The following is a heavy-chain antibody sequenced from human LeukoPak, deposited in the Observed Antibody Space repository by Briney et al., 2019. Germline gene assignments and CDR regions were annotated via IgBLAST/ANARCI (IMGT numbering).Heavy chain of an antibody. CDR3: ARELAAPKYYFDY. Sequence: GGSLRLSCAASGFTFSDYYMSWIRQAPGKGLEWVSYISSSGGTIYYADSVKGRFTISRDNAKNSLYLQMNSLRAEDTAVYYCARELAAPKYYFDYWGQGTLVTVSS. CDR1: GFTFSDYY. CDR2: ISSSGGTI. D-gene: IGHD2-15*01. V-gene: IGHV3-11*01. J-gene: IGHJ4*02.